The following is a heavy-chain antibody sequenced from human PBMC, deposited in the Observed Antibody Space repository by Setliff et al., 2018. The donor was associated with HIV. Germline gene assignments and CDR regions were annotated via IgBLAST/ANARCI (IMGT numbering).Heavy chain of an antibody. Sequence: GSLRLSCAASGFTFDDYAMHWVRQVPGKGLEWVSLISWNGGSTYYADSVRGRFAISRDNNKNFLYLQMSSLTSDDTAVYFCARVLSVTMIRGAHGYWGQGTLVTVSS. V-gene: IGHV3-43D*03. CDR1: GFTFDDYA. CDR3: ARVLSVTMIRGAHGY. CDR2: ISWNGGST. J-gene: IGHJ4*02. D-gene: IGHD3-10*01.